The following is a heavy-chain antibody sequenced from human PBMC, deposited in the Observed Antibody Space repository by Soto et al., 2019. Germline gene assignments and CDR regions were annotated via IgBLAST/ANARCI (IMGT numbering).Heavy chain of an antibody. CDR2: ISSSSTI. CDR1: GFTFSSYS. J-gene: IGHJ3*02. V-gene: IGHV3-48*02. CDR3: ARVLSGTPGDAFDI. D-gene: IGHD7-27*01. Sequence: GGSLRLSCAASGFTFSSYSMNWVHQAPGKGLEWVSYISSSSTIYYADSVKGRFTISRDNAKNSLYLQMNSLRDEDTAVYYCARVLSGTPGDAFDIWGQGTMVTVSS.